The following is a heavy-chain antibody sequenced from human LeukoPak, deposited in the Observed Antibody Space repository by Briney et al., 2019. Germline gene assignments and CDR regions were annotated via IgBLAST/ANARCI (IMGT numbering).Heavy chain of an antibody. CDR2: ISYNGENK. Sequence: PGGSLTLSCAASAFIFSNCGMHWLRQAPGKGLEWVALISYNGENKNYADSVKGRFTISRDNSKNTLHLQMNSLRVEDTAVYYCAQDYRTTGQFACWGEGPLVTVSS. CDR3: AQDYRTTGQFAC. D-gene: IGHD4-17*01. J-gene: IGHJ1*01. CDR1: AFIFSNCG. V-gene: IGHV3-30*18.